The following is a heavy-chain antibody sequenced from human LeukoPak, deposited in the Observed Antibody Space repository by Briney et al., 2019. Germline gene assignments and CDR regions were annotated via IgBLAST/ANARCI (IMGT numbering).Heavy chain of an antibody. CDR3: ATYSSSNGREFQY. CDR1: GYTFTSYY. D-gene: IGHD2-2*01. Sequence: GASVKVSCKASGYTFTSYYMHWVRQAPGQGLEWMGIINPSGGSTSYAQKFQGRVTMTRDTSTSTVYMELSSLRAEDTAVYYCATYSSSNGREFQYWGQGTLVTVSS. CDR2: INPSGGST. J-gene: IGHJ1*01. V-gene: IGHV1-46*01.